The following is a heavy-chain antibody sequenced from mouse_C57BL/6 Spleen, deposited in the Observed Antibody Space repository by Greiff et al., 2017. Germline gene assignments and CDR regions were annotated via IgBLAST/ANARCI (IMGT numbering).Heavy chain of an antibody. J-gene: IGHJ1*03. CDR2: IDPSDSYT. D-gene: IGHD1-1*01. V-gene: IGHV1-59*01. CDR3: ARYYGSSYRYFDV. CDR1: GYTFTSYW. Sequence: QVHVKQPGAELVRPGTSVKLSCKASGYTFTSYWMHWVKQRPGQGLEWIGVIDPSDSYTNYNQKFKGKATLTVDTSSSTAYMQLSSLTSEDSAVYYCARYYGSSYRYFDVWGTGTTVTVSS.